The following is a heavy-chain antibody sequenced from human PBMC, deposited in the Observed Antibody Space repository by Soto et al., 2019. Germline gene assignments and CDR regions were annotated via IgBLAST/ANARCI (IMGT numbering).Heavy chain of an antibody. CDR1: GFTFTSSA. CDR2: IVVGSGNT. V-gene: IGHV1-58*01. CDR3: AACHKKDGGSCYRRGVDYYYGMDV. J-gene: IGHJ6*02. Sequence: GASVKVSCKASGFTFTSSAVQWVRQARGQRLEWIGWIVVGSGNTNYAQKFQERVTITRDMSTSTAYMELSSLRSEDTAVYYCAACHKKDGGSCYRRGVDYYYGMDVWG. D-gene: IGHD2-15*01.